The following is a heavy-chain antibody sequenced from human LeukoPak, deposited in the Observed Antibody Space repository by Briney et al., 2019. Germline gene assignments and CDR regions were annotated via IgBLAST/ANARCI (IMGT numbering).Heavy chain of an antibody. CDR3: ARDPPTYGDYVFDY. CDR2: ISSSSSYI. D-gene: IGHD4-17*01. J-gene: IGHJ4*02. V-gene: IGHV3-21*01. Sequence: GGSLRLSCAASGFTFSSYSMNWVRQAPGKGLEWVSSISSSSSYIYYADSVEGRFTISRDNAKNSLYLQMNSLRAEDTAVYYCARDPPTYGDYVFDYWGQGTLVTVSS. CDR1: GFTFSSYS.